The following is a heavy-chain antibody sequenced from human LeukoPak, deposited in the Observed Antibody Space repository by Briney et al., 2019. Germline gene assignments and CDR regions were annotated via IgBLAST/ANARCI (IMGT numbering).Heavy chain of an antibody. CDR3: ARAVTTGYFDL. V-gene: IGHV3-66*01. J-gene: IGHJ2*01. CDR1: GFTFSSYG. CDR2: IYSGGNT. Sequence: GGSLRLSCAASGFTFSSYGITWVRQAPGKGLEWVSLIYSGGNTFYPDSVRGRFTISRDDSKNTLSLQMNSLRAEDTAVYYCARAVTTGYFDLWGRGTLVTVSS. D-gene: IGHD4-11*01.